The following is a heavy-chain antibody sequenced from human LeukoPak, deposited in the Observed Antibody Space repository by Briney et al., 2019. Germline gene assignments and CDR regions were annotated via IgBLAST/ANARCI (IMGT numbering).Heavy chain of an antibody. CDR3: ARCHNWNGVGWFDP. J-gene: IGHJ5*02. Sequence: GESLKISRKGSGYSFTSYWIGWVRQMPGKGLEWMGIFYPGDSDNRYCPSFQGQVTISSDKSISTAYLQWSSLKASDTAMDYCARCHNWNGVGWFDPWGQGTLVTVSS. V-gene: IGHV5-51*01. CDR2: FYPGDSDN. CDR1: GYSFTSYW. D-gene: IGHD1-1*01.